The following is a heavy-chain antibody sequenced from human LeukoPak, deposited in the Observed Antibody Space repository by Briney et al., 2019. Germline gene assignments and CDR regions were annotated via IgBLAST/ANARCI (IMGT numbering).Heavy chain of an antibody. CDR3: ARERHNNWFDP. CDR2: IYTSGNT. CDR1: GGSISSGGYY. Sequence: SETLSLTCTVSGGSISSGGYYWSWIRQPAGKGLEWIGRIYTSGNTNYNPSLKSRATISVDMSKNQFSLKLSSVTAADTAVYYCARERHNNWFDPWGQGTLVTVSS. D-gene: IGHD1-1*01. V-gene: IGHV4-61*02. J-gene: IGHJ5*02.